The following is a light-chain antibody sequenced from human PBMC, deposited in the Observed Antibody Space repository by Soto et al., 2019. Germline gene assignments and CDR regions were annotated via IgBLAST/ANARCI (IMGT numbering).Light chain of an antibody. CDR2: GAS. CDR3: QQYGNSPWT. J-gene: IGKJ1*01. V-gene: IGKV3-20*01. Sequence: EIVLTQSPGTLSLCPGERATLSCRASQSVSGSNVAWYQQKPGKAPRRLIYGASNRATGIPDRFSGSGSGTDFTLTISRLEPEDFAVFYCQQYGNSPWTFGQGTKVEIK. CDR1: QSVSGSN.